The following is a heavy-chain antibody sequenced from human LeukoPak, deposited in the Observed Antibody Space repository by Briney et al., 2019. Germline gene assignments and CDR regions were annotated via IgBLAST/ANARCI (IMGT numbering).Heavy chain of an antibody. CDR1: GFTFSSYG. V-gene: IGHV3-30*18. J-gene: IGHJ4*02. Sequence: AGGSLRLSCAASGFTFSSYGMHWVRQAPGKGLEWVAVISYDGSNKYYADSVKGRFTISRDNSKNTLYLQMNSLRAEDTAVYYCVKSCLSTVTPGIYWGQGTLVTVSS. D-gene: IGHD4-17*01. CDR2: ISYDGSNK. CDR3: VKSCLSTVTPGIY.